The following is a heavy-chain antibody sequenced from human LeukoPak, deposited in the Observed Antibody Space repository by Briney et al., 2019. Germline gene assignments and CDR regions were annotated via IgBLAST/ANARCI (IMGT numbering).Heavy chain of an antibody. CDR1: GFTFEDYT. V-gene: IGHV3-43*01. D-gene: IGHD1-26*01. Sequence: GGSLRLSCAASGFTFEDYTMYWVRQRPGKGLEWVALITWDGGSAYYADSVKGRFTISRDNTNNSLYLQMNSLRSEETAFYYCAKDRGVGRGYYFDYWGQGTLVTVSS. J-gene: IGHJ4*02. CDR2: ITWDGGSA. CDR3: AKDRGVGRGYYFDY.